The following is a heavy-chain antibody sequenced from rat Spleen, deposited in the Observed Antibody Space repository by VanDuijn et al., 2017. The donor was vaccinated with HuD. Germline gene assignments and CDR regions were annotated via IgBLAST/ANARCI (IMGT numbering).Heavy chain of an antibody. J-gene: IGHJ4*01. CDR1: GFTFSTAW. D-gene: IGHD1-6*01. Sequence: EVQVLESGGGLVQPGNSLKLSCATSGFTFSTAWMYWYRQFPEKRLEWVARIKAKSNNYATDYTESVKGRFTISRDDSKSSIYLQMNNLKEEDTAIYYCASLMYTPDYLGVMDAWGQGASVTVSS. CDR3: ASLMYTPDYLGVMDA. V-gene: IGHV6-6*01. CDR2: IKAKSNNYAT.